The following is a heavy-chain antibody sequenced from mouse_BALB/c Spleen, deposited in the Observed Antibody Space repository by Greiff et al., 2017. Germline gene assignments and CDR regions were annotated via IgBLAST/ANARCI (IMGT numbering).Heavy chain of an antibody. D-gene: IGHD2-14*01. CDR1: GFTFSSYG. CDR3: AREVRHRLDY. CDR2: ISSGGSNT. Sequence: EVQLVESGGDLVKPGGSLKLSCAASGFTFSSYGMSWVRQTPDKRLEWVATISSGGSNTYYPDSVKGRFTISRDNAKNTLYLQMSSLKSEDTAMYYCAREVRHRLDYWGQGTTLTVSS. V-gene: IGHV5-6*01. J-gene: IGHJ2*01.